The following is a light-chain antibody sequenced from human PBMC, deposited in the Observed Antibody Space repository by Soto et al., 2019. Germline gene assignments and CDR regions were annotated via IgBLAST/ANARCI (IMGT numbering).Light chain of an antibody. CDR2: DVS. J-gene: IGLJ1*01. CDR3: CSYAGSYTFV. V-gene: IGLV2-11*01. CDR1: SSDVGVYNY. Sequence: QSVLTQPHSVSGYPGQSVTISCTGTSSDVGVYNYVSWYQQYPGKAPKIMIYDVSKRPSGVPDRFSGSKSDNTASLTISGLQAEDEADYYCCSYAGSYTFVFGIGTKV.